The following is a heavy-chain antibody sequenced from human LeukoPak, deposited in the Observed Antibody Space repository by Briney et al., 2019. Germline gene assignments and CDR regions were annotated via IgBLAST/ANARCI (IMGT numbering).Heavy chain of an antibody. Sequence: GGSLRLSCVASGFTFSIYTMSWVRQAPGKGLEWVSSITSSSSSMYSADSVKGRLTISRDNATNSLYLQMNSLRAEDTAVYYCARDLAWGGYWGQGTLVTVSS. V-gene: IGHV3-21*01. D-gene: IGHD7-27*01. CDR1: GFTFSIYT. J-gene: IGHJ4*02. CDR2: ITSSSSSM. CDR3: ARDLAWGGY.